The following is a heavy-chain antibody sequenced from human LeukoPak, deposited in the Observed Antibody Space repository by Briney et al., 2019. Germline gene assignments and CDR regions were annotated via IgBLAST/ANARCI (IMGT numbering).Heavy chain of an antibody. CDR2: ISSSSSYI. CDR1: GFTFSSYS. Sequence: GGSLRLSCAASGFTFSSYSMNWVRQAPGKGLEWVSSISSSSSYIYYADSVKGRFTISRDNAKNLLYLQMNSLRAEDTAVYYCARTVVPAAMDYFDYWGQGTLVTVSS. D-gene: IGHD2-2*01. CDR3: ARTVVPAAMDYFDY. V-gene: IGHV3-21*01. J-gene: IGHJ4*02.